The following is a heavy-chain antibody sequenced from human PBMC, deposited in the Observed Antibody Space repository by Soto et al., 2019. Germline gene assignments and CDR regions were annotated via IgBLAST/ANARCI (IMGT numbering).Heavy chain of an antibody. V-gene: IGHV4-59*01. J-gene: IGHJ6*02. Sequence: PAETLSLTCTVSGVSISDYYWSWIRQTPGKGLEWIGYIYYSGSTNYNPTLKSRVTISVDTTKSHFSLKLSSVTAADTTVYYCARERYYGMDACGQGTTVTVSS. CDR1: GVSISDYY. CDR2: IYYSGST. CDR3: ARERYYGMDA.